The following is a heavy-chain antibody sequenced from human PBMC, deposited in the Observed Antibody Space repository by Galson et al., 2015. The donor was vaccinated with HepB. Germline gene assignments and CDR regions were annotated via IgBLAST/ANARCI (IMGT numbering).Heavy chain of an antibody. CDR1: GYTFTSYA. Sequence: SVKVSCKASGYTFTSYAMNWVRQAPGQGLEWMGWINTNTGNQTYAQGFTGRFVFSLDTSVSTAYLQICSLKAEDTAVYYCARDRGPYYDFWSGYFDYYYYYMDVWGKGTTVTVSS. J-gene: IGHJ6*03. CDR2: INTNTGNQ. CDR3: ARDRGPYYDFWSGYFDYYYYYMDV. D-gene: IGHD3-3*01. V-gene: IGHV7-4-1*01.